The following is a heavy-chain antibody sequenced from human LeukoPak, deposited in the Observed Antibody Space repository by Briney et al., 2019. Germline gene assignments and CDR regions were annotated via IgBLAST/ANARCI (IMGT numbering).Heavy chain of an antibody. CDR2: IIPIFGTA. Sequence: ASVKVSCKASGGTFSSYAISWVRQAPGQGLEWMGGIIPIFGTANYAQKFQGRVTITADKSTSTAYMELRSLRSDDTAVYYCARTWVGSSWYGDWGQGTLVTVS. V-gene: IGHV1-69*06. CDR3: ARTWVGSSWYGD. J-gene: IGHJ4*02. CDR1: GGTFSSYA. D-gene: IGHD6-13*01.